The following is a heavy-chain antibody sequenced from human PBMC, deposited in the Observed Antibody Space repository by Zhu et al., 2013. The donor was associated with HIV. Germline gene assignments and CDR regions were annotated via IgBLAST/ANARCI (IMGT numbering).Heavy chain of an antibody. Sequence: VQLQESGPGLVKPSETLSLTCTVSGGSVSSDSNYWTWIRQPPGKGLEWIGYIYYSGSTNYNPSLKSRVTMSLDTSKNQFSLKLSSVTAADTAVYYCARDLYYYDSSGYYSNDLGFDYWGQGTLVTVSS. V-gene: IGHV4-61*01. CDR2: IYYSGST. CDR3: ARDLYYYDSSGYYSNDLGFDY. CDR1: GGSVSSDSNY. J-gene: IGHJ4*02. D-gene: IGHD3-22*01.